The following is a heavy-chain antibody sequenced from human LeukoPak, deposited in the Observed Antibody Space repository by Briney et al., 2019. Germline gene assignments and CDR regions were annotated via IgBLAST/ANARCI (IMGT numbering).Heavy chain of an antibody. CDR2: IYYSGST. V-gene: IGHV4-59*01. CDR1: GGSFSGYY. D-gene: IGHD3-3*01. J-gene: IGHJ6*02. CDR3: ARSYYDFWSGLVPYYYYGMDV. Sequence: SETLSLTCAVYGGSFSGYYWSWIRQPPGKGLEWIGYIYYSGSTNYNPSLKSRVTISVDTSKNQFSLKLSSVTAADTAVYYCARSYYDFWSGLVPYYYYGMDVWGQGTTVTVSS.